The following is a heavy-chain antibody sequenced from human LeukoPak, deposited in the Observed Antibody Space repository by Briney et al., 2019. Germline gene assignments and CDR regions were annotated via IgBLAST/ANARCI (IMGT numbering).Heavy chain of an antibody. CDR2: IYYSGST. J-gene: IGHJ6*02. Sequence: GSLRLSCAASGFTFSSYAMSWVRQAPGKGLEWIGYIYYSGSTNYNPSLKSRVTISVDTSKNQFSLKLSSVTAADTAVYYCARHLTSDSSSWGYYYGMDVWGQGTTVTVSS. V-gene: IGHV4-59*08. CDR1: GFTFSSYA. D-gene: IGHD6-13*01. CDR3: ARHLTSDSSSWGYYYGMDV.